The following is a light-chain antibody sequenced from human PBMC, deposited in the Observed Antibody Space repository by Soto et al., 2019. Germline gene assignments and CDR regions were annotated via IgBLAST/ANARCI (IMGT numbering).Light chain of an antibody. CDR3: SSYAGSIHPQVI. CDR1: TRDIGSYNY. V-gene: IGLV2-8*01. J-gene: IGLJ2*01. Sequence: QSALTQPPSASGSPGQSVTLSCTGATRDIGSYNYVSWYQQYPGKAPKLMIYEVNKRPSGVPDRFSGSKSGNTASLTVSGLQTEDEADYYCSSYAGSIHPQVIFGGGTKLTVL. CDR2: EVN.